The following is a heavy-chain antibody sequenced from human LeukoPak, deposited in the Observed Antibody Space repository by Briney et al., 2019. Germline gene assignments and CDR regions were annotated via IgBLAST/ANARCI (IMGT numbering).Heavy chain of an antibody. CDR2: ISGSGGST. D-gene: IGHD3-10*01. J-gene: IGHJ4*02. CDR1: GFTFSSYG. V-gene: IGHV3-23*01. CDR3: TGGSGSYYIDY. Sequence: GGSLRLSCAASGFTFSSYGMSWVRQAPGKGLEWVSAISGSGGSTYYADSVKGRFTISRDNSKNTLYLQMNSLKTEDTAVYYCTGGSGSYYIDYWGQGTLVTVSS.